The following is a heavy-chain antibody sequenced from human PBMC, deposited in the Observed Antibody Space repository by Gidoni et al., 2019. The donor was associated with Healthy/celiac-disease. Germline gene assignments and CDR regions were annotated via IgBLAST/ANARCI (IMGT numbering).Heavy chain of an antibody. D-gene: IGHD3-16*01. CDR3: ASTPGDYDYVWGSLK. Sequence: QVQLQESGPVLVKPSQTLSLTCPASGGSISSGDYYWRWLRQPPGKGLEWVGYIYYSGSTYYNPSLKSRVTISVDTSKNQFSLKLSSVTAADTAVYYCASTPGDYDYVWGSLKWGQGTLVTVSS. CDR1: GGSISSGDYY. CDR2: IYYSGST. V-gene: IGHV4-30-4*01. J-gene: IGHJ4*02.